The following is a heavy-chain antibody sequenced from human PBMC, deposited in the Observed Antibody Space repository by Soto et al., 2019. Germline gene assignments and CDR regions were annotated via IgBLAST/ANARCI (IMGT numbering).Heavy chain of an antibody. CDR3: ARVGHYGSGSYYNVPWFDP. CDR2: IYHSGST. CDR1: SGSISSSNW. V-gene: IGHV4-4*02. J-gene: IGHJ5*02. Sequence: PSETLSLTCAVSSGSISSSNWWSWVRQPPGKGLEWIGEIYHSGSTNYNPSLKSRVTISVDKSKNQFSLKLSSVTAADTAVYYCARVGHYGSGSYYNVPWFDPWGQGTLVTVSS. D-gene: IGHD3-10*01.